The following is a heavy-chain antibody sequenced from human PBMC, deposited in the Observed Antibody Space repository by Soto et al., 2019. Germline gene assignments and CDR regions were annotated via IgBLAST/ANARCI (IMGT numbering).Heavy chain of an antibody. CDR1: GFTFSSYS. V-gene: IGHV3-21*01. CDR3: ARDYSSPGGMDV. CDR2: ISSSSSYI. Sequence: LRLSCAASGFTFSSYSMNWVRQAPGKGLEWVSSISSSSSYIYYADSVKGRFTISRDNAKNSLYLQMNSLRAEDTAVYYCARDYSSPGGMDVWGQGTTVTVSS. J-gene: IGHJ6*02. D-gene: IGHD6-13*01.